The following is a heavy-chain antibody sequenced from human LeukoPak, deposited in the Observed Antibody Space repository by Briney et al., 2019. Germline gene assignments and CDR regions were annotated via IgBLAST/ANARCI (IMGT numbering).Heavy chain of an antibody. V-gene: IGHV4-4*07. CDR2: IYTSGST. J-gene: IGHJ4*02. CDR1: GASISSYY. CDR3: ARDRGTIFGVANFDY. Sequence: SETLSLTCTVSGASISSYYWSWIRQPAGKGLEWIGRIYTSGSTNYNPSLKSRVTMSVDTSKNQFSLKLNSVTAADTAVYYCARDRGTIFGVANFDYWGQGTLVTVSS. D-gene: IGHD3-3*01.